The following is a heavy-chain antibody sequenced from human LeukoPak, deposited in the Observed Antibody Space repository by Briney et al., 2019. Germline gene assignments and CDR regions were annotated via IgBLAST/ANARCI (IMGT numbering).Heavy chain of an antibody. Sequence: GGSLRLSCAASGFTFSSYSMNWVRQAPGKGLEWVANIKQDGSEKYYVDSVKGRFTISRDNAKNSLYLQMNSLRAEDTAVYYCARDYGDYGGSVTPFDYWGQGTLVTVSS. J-gene: IGHJ4*02. V-gene: IGHV3-7*01. CDR3: ARDYGDYGGSVTPFDY. CDR2: IKQDGSEK. D-gene: IGHD4-17*01. CDR1: GFTFSSYS.